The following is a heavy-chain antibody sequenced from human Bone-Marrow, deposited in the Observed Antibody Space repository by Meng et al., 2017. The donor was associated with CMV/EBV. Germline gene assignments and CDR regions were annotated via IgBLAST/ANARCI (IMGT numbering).Heavy chain of an antibody. J-gene: IGHJ4*02. CDR3: ARILTGDHGGFEY. D-gene: IGHD7-27*01. CDR1: GGTFSSYA. V-gene: IGHV1-69*05. Sequence: SVKVSCKASGGTFSSYAISWVRQAPGQGLEWMGGIIPIFGTANYAQKFQGRVTITTDESTSTAYMELSSLRSEDTAVYYCARILTGDHGGFEYWGQRTLVTVSS. CDR2: IIPIFGTA.